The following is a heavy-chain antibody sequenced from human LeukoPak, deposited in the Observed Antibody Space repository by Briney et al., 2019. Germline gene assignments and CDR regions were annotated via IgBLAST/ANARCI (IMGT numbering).Heavy chain of an antibody. J-gene: IGHJ4*02. D-gene: IGHD3-22*01. CDR3: ARGDSSGSIFDY. V-gene: IGHV3-7*01. CDR1: GFTFSRYW. CDR2: IKEDGSEK. Sequence: GGSLRLSCAASGFTFSRYWMTWVRQAPGKGLEWVANIKEDGSEKYYVDSAKGRFTVSRDNAKNSLYLQMNSPRAEDTAVYYCARGDSSGSIFDYWGQGTLVTVSS.